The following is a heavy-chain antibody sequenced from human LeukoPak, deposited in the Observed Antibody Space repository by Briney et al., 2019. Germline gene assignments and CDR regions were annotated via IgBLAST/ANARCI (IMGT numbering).Heavy chain of an antibody. V-gene: IGHV4-4*07. Sequence: SETLSLTCTVSGGSISSYYWSWIRQPAGKGLEWIGRIYTSGSTNYNPSLKSRVTMSVDTSKNQFSLKLSSVTAADTAVYYCVRTYYDILTGYYQFDYWGQGTLVTVSS. CDR2: IYTSGST. D-gene: IGHD3-9*01. CDR3: VRTYYDILTGYYQFDY. CDR1: GGSISSYY. J-gene: IGHJ4*02.